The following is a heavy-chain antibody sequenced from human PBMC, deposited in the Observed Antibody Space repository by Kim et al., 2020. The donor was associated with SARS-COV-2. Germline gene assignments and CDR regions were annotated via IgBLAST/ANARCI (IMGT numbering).Heavy chain of an antibody. CDR1: GDSVSSNSAA. CDR3: AKEFLRVYSGYDLGWFDP. V-gene: IGHV6-1*01. Sequence: SQTLSLTCAISGDSVSSNSAAWNWIRQSPSRGLEWLGRTYYRSKWYNDYAVSVKSRITINPDTSKNQFSLQLNSVTPEDTAVYYCAKEFLRVYSGYDLGWFDPWGQGTLVTVSS. J-gene: IGHJ5*02. CDR2: TYYRSKWYN. D-gene: IGHD5-12*01.